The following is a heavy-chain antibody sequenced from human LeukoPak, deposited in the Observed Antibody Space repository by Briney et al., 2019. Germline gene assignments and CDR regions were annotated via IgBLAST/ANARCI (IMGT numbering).Heavy chain of an antibody. CDR3: ANVLVATITQYYFDY. V-gene: IGHV4-30-4*01. CDR1: VGSISSGDYY. D-gene: IGHD5-12*01. Sequence: SQTLSLTCTVSVGSISSGDYYWSWIRQPPGKRLEWIAYIYYSGSTYYNPSFKSRVTISADTSKNQFSLKLSSVTAADTVVYYCANVLVATITQYYFDYWGQGTLVTVSS. CDR2: IYYSGST. J-gene: IGHJ4*02.